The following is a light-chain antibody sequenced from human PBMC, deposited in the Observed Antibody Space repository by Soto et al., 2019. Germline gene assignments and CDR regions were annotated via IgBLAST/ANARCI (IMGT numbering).Light chain of an antibody. CDR3: SSYSPGGAFVV. CDR2: GVN. Sequence: QSALTQPASVSGSPGQSITVSCTGTSSNVGGYDYVPRYQQQPGKAPKLMIYGVNNRSSGVSGRFSGSKSGTTASLTISGLQVEDEANYYCSSYSPGGAFVVFGGGTKLTVL. J-gene: IGLJ2*01. V-gene: IGLV2-14*03. CDR1: SSNVGGYDY.